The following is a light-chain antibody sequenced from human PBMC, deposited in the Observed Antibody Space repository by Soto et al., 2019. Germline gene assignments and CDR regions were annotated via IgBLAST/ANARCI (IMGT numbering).Light chain of an antibody. CDR2: EVS. J-gene: IGLJ1*01. V-gene: IGLV2-8*01. CDR1: SSDIGAYIY. Sequence: QSALTQPPSASGSPGQSVTISCTGTSSDIGAYIYVSWYQQHPGKAPKLMISEVSRRPSGVPERFSGSKSGNTASLTVSGLQADDEAHYYCSSYAGINNLVFGTGTQLTVL. CDR3: SSYAGINNLV.